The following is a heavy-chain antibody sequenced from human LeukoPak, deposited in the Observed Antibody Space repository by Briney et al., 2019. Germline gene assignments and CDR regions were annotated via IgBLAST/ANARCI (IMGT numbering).Heavy chain of an antibody. J-gene: IGHJ3*01. D-gene: IGHD3-16*01. Sequence: GGSLRLSCAASGFTFRTYGMHWVRQAPGKGLEWVTFIRYDGSDKFYADSVRGRFTISRDNSKNTLFLQLNSLRVQDTAVYYCAKRADYYDSSRALYDAFDLWGQGTMVTVSS. CDR3: AKRADYYDSSRALYDAFDL. CDR1: GFTFRTYG. CDR2: IRYDGSDK. V-gene: IGHV3-30*02.